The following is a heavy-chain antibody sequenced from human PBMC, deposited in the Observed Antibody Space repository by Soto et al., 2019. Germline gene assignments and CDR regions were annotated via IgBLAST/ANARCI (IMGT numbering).Heavy chain of an antibody. D-gene: IGHD6-13*01. CDR2: IIPILGMA. V-gene: IGHV1-69*08. Sequence: QVQLVQSGAEVKKPGSSVKVSCKASGGTFSSDTFSWVRQAPGQGLEWMGRIIPILGMANYAQKFQARVTVTAYKSTSTAYMELYSLRSEDTAVYYCAREGIPAAVNGKHDAFDIWGQGTMVTVSS. CDR3: AREGIPAAVNGKHDAFDI. CDR1: GGTFSSDT. J-gene: IGHJ3*02.